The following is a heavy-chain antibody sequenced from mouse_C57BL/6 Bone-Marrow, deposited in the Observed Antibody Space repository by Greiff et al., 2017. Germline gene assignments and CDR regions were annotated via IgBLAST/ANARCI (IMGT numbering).Heavy chain of an antibody. D-gene: IGHD2-4*01. V-gene: IGHV1-69*01. CDR3: TRSDYVVEWVAY. J-gene: IGHJ3*01. CDR1: GYSFTSYW. CDR2: IDPSDSYT. Sequence: QVQLQQPGAELVMPGASVKLSCKASGYSFTSYWMHWVKQRPGQGLEWIGEIDPSDSYTNYNQKFKGKSTLTVDKSSSTAYMQLSSLADEDSAVYYGTRSDYVVEWVAYWGQGTLVTVSA.